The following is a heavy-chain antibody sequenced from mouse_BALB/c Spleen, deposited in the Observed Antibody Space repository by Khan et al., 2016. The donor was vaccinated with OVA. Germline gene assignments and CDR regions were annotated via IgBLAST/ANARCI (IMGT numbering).Heavy chain of an antibody. CDR3: TRDRIDY. CDR1: GYTFTTYW. Sequence: QVQLKQSGAELAKPGASVKMSCKASGYTFTTYWMHWVKQRPGQGLEWIGYINPTSGYTDYNEKFKDRATLSADKSSSTAYMQLSSLTSEDSAVNYYTRDRIDYWGQGTTLTVSS. CDR2: INPTSGYT. V-gene: IGHV1-7*01. J-gene: IGHJ2*01.